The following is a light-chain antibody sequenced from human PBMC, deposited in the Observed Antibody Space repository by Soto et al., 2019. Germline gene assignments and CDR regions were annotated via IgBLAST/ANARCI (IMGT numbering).Light chain of an antibody. CDR3: QEHYSTSWA. J-gene: IGKJ1*01. CDR1: QSVLYSSNNKNY. Sequence: DIVMTQSPDSLAVSLGERATINYKSSQSVLYSSNNKNYLVWYQQKSGQPPKLLIYWASVRESGVPDRFSGSGSGTDFTLTISSLQAEDVAVYYCQEHYSTSWAFGQGTKVEIK. CDR2: WAS. V-gene: IGKV4-1*01.